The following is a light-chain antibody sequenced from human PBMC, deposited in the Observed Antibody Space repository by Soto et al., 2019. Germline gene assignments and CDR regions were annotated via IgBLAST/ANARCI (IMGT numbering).Light chain of an antibody. J-gene: IGLJ1*01. CDR3: AAWDDSLNGSYV. CDR2: YDD. CDR1: SSNIGNNA. Sequence: QSVLTQPPSVSEAPSQRVTISCSGSSSNIGNNAVNWYQQLPGKAPKLLIYYDDLLPSGVSDRFSGSKSGTSASLAISGLQSEDEADYYCAAWDDSLNGSYVFGPGTKVTVL. V-gene: IGLV1-36*01.